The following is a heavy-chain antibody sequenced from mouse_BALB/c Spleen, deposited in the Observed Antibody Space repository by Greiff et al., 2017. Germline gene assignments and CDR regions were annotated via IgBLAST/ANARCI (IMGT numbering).Heavy chain of an antibody. Sequence: VKLVESGPGLVQPSQSLSITCTVSGFSLTSYGVHWVRQSPGKGLEWLGVIWSGGSTDYNAAFISRLSISKDNSKSQVFFKMNSLQANDTAIYYCARNREKVRRGNAMDYWGQGTSVTVSS. V-gene: IGHV2-2*02. CDR2: IWSGGST. CDR3: ARNREKVRRGNAMDY. J-gene: IGHJ4*01. CDR1: GFSLTSYG. D-gene: IGHD2-14*01.